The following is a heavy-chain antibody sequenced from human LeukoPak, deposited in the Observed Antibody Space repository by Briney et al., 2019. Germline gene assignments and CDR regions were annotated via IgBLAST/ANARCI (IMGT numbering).Heavy chain of an antibody. V-gene: IGHV4-38-2*02. CDR1: GYSINSGYY. Sequence: KASETLSLTCTVSGYSINSGYYWGWIRQPPGKGLEWIAIIFHDGSTYYNPSLKSRVTISVDTSKNEFSLKLSSVTAADTAVYYGARVRTVTTFSFDYWGQGTLVTVSS. D-gene: IGHD4-17*01. CDR3: ARVRTVTTFSFDY. CDR2: IFHDGST. J-gene: IGHJ4*02.